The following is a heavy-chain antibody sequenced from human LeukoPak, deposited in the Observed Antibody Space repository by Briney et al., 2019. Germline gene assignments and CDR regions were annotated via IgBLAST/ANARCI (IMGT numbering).Heavy chain of an antibody. V-gene: IGHV5-51*01. CDR2: IYPGDSAT. D-gene: IGHD3-22*01. Sequence: GESLKISCKGSGYRFTSHSIGWVRQIPGKGLEWMGIIYPGDSATRYSPSFQGQVTISADKSISTAYLQWSGLTASDTAMYYCARRDYYDSSQYVDYWGQGTLVTVSS. CDR1: GYRFTSHS. J-gene: IGHJ4*02. CDR3: ARRDYYDSSQYVDY.